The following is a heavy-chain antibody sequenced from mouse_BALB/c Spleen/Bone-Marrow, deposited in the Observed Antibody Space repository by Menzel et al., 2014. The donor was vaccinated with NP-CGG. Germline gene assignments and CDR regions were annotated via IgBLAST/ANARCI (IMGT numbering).Heavy chain of an antibody. CDR1: GFNIKDTY. CDR3: ARDDYDDYYAMDY. Sequence: VQLQQSGAELVKPGASVKLSCTASGFNIKDTYMHWVKQRPERGLEWIGRIDPANGNTKYDPKFQDKATITTDTSSNTAYLQLSSLTSEDTAVYYCARDDYDDYYAMDYWCQGTSVTVSS. CDR2: IDPANGNT. V-gene: IGHV14-3*02. D-gene: IGHD2-4*01. J-gene: IGHJ4*01.